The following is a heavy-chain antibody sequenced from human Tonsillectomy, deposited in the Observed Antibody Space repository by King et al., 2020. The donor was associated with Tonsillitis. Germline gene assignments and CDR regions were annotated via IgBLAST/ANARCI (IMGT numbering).Heavy chain of an antibody. CDR3: ARGRGVTVRRRYFDL. CDR2: NDHSGSA. J-gene: IGHJ2*01. V-gene: IGHV4-34*01. D-gene: IGHD2/OR15-2a*01. Sequence: VQLQQWGAGLLKPSETLSLICGVYGGCLRHYYWTWVRQPPGKGLEWIGENDHSGSATYNPSLKSRVTIPVDTSKDQFSLKLHSVTAADTAVYFCARGRGVTVRRRYFDLWGRGTPVTVSS. CDR1: GGCLRHYY.